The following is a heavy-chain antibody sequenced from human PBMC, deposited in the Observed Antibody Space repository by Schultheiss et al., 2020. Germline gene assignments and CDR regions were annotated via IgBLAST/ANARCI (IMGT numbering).Heavy chain of an antibody. CDR1: GFTFSSYA. J-gene: IGHJ4*02. Sequence: GGSLRLSCAASGFTFSSYAMTWVRQAPGKGLEWVSYISSSGSTIYYADSVKGRFTISRDNAKNSLYLQMNSLRAEDTAVYYCARDLSFGYSSSAVPIYWGQGTLVTVSS. D-gene: IGHD6-13*01. CDR2: ISSSGSTI. V-gene: IGHV3-48*04. CDR3: ARDLSFGYSSSAVPIY.